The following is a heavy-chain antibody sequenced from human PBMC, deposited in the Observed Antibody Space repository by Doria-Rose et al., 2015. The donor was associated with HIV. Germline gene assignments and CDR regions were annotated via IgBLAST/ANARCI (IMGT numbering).Heavy chain of an antibody. Sequence: VTLKESGPVLVKPTETLTLTCTVSGVSLSSPGMGVSWIRQPPGQALEWLANIFSDDERSYKTSLKSRLTISRSTSKSQVVLTMTDMDPVDTATYYCARIKSSRWYHKYYFDFWGQGTLVIVSA. V-gene: IGHV2-26*01. CDR1: GVSLSSPGMG. J-gene: IGHJ4*02. D-gene: IGHD6-13*01. CDR2: IFSDDER. CDR3: ARIKSSRWYHKYYFDF.